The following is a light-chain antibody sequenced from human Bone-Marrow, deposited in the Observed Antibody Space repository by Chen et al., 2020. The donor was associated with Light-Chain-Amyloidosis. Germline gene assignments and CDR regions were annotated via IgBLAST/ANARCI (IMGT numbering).Light chain of an antibody. Sequence: QSALPHPASVSGSPGQSITIPCTGTSSNVGDYSLVSWYQQHPGKAPKLILYEGIQRPSGVSSRFSGSMSGNTASLTSSGLQTEDEADYFCYTYAGSATFVFGSATTVTVL. CDR2: EGI. CDR1: SSNVGDYSL. CDR3: YTYAGSATFV. J-gene: IGLJ1*01. V-gene: IGLV2-23*01.